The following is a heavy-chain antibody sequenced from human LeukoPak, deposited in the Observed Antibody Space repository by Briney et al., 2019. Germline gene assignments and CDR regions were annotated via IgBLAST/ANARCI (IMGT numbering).Heavy chain of an antibody. CDR3: ARADCSSSPCYLRRGWFDP. D-gene: IGHD2-2*01. CDR2: ISTSSRYI. CDR1: GFTLSNYD. V-gene: IGHV3-21*01. J-gene: IGHJ5*02. Sequence: GGSLRLSCAASGFTLSNYDMNWVRQAPGKELEWVSSISTSSRYIYYKDSVRGRFTISRDDAKNSLYLEMNSLRAEDTAVYYCARADCSSSPCYLRRGWFDPGAREPWSPSPQ.